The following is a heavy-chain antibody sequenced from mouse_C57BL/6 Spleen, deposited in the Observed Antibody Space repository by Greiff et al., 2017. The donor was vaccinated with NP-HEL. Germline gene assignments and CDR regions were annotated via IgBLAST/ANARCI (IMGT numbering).Heavy chain of an antibody. V-gene: IGHV1-61*01. CDR1: GYTFTSYW. J-gene: IGHJ2*01. Sequence: VQLQQPGAELVRPGSSVKLSCKASGYTFTSYWMDWVKQRPGQGLEWIGNIYPSDSETHYNQKFKDKATLTVDKSSSTAYMQLSSLTSEDSAVYYCARLCDGRSYNYWGQGTTLTVSS. CDR3: ARLCDGRSYNY. D-gene: IGHD1-1*01. CDR2: IYPSDSET.